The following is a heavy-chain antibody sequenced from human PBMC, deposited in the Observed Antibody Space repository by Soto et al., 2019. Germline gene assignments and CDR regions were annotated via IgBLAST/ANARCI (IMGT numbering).Heavy chain of an antibody. CDR3: AGEGEEIVF. J-gene: IGHJ4*02. V-gene: IGHV3-30-3*01. CDR1: GFTFSSYA. D-gene: IGHD3-10*01. CDR2: ISYDGSNK. Sequence: QVQLVESGGGVVQPGRSLRLSCAASGFTFSSYAMHWVRQAPGKGLEWVAVISYDGSNKYYADSVKGRFTISRDNSKNTLYLQMNSLRAEDTAVYYCAGEGEEIVFWGQGTLVPVSS.